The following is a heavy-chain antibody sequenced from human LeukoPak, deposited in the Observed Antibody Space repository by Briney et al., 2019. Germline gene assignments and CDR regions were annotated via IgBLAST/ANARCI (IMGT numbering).Heavy chain of an antibody. CDR1: GGSISSGGYY. V-gene: IGHV4-39*01. CDR2: IYYSGST. CDR3: ASEPGYSSSWHSKDDAFDI. D-gene: IGHD6-13*01. Sequence: SETLSLTCTVSGGSISSGGYYWGWIRQPPGKGLEWIGSIYYSGSTYYNPSLKSRVTISVDTSKNQFSLKLSSVTAADTAVYYYASEPGYSSSWHSKDDAFDIWGQGTMVTVSS. J-gene: IGHJ3*02.